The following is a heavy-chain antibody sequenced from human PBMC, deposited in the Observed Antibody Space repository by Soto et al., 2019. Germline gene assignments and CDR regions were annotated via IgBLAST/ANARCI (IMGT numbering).Heavy chain of an antibody. CDR3: ARDLRFLEWLGPAAHYYGMDV. CDR2: IYYSGST. V-gene: IGHV4-30-4*01. J-gene: IGHJ6*02. CDR1: GGSISSGDYY. D-gene: IGHD3-3*01. Sequence: LSLTCTVSGGSISSGDYYWSWIRQPPGKGLEWIGYIYYSGSTYYNPSLKSRVTISVDTSKNQFSLKLSSVTAADTAVYYCARDLRFLEWLGPAAHYYGMDVWGQGTTVTV.